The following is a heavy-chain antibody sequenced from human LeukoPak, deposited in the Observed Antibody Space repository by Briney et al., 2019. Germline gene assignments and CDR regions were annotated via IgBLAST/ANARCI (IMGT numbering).Heavy chain of an antibody. D-gene: IGHD3-22*01. CDR3: AKDIEVAITGHYFDL. V-gene: IGHV3-23*01. J-gene: IGHJ2*01. CDR2: ISGSGFST. CDR1: GFTVSSSY. Sequence: GGSLRLSCAASGFTVSSSYMSWVRQAPGQGLEWLSAISGSGFSTHYADSVKGRFTISRDNSKTTLFLLMNSLRAEDTALHYCAKDIEVAITGHYFDLWGRGTLVAVSS.